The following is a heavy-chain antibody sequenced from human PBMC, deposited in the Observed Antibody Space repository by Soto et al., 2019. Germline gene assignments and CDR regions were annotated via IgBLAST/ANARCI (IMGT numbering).Heavy chain of an antibody. D-gene: IGHD6-19*01. V-gene: IGHV6-1*01. J-gene: IGHJ3*02. Sequence: SQTLSLTCAISGDSGSSNSAAWNWIRQSPSRDLEWLGRTYYRSKWYNDYAVSVKSRITINPDTSKNQFSLQLNSVTPEDTAVYYCARFPSYRSCWYSAGFPFDIWGQRTMVPVSS. CDR2: TYYRSKWYN. CDR3: ARFPSYRSCWYSAGFPFDI. CDR1: GDSGSSNSAA.